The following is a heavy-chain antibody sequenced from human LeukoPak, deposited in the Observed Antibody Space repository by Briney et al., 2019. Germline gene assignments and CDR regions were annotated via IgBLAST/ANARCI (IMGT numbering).Heavy chain of an antibody. CDR2: IYYGGST. CDR1: GGSISSYY. D-gene: IGHD3-22*01. V-gene: IGHV4-59*01. J-gene: IGHJ2*01. CDR3: ARGGPYYYDSSGYF. Sequence: SETLSLTCTVSGGSISSYYWSWIRQPPGKGLEWIGYIYYGGSTNYNPSLKSRVTISVDTSKNQFSLKLSSVTAADTAVYYCARGGPYYYDSSGYFWGRGTLVTVSS.